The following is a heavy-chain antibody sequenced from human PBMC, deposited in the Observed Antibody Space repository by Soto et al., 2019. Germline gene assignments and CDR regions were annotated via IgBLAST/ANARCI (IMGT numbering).Heavy chain of an antibody. Sequence: QVQLQESGPGLVKPSETLSLTCTVSGGSISNYYWTWIRQPPGKGLEWRGNIYYSGSTNYNPTLKSRVTISVYTYKIQFSLKLSSVTAADTAVYYCAKLPWAGYGGLFDPWGQGTLVTVSS. D-gene: IGHD4-17*01. J-gene: IGHJ5*02. V-gene: IGHV4-59*01. CDR3: AKLPWAGYGGLFDP. CDR2: IYYSGST. CDR1: GGSISNYY.